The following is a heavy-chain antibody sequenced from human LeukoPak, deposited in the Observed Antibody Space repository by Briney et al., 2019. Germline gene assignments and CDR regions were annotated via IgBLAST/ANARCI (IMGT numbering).Heavy chain of an antibody. V-gene: IGHV3-74*01. J-gene: IGHJ3*02. CDR1: GFTFRNYW. Sequence: PGGSLRLSCAASGFTFRNYWIHWVRQAPGKGLVWISRIDNDGSDTIYADSVKGRLTISRDNAKNTLYSQMNSLRAEDTAVYYCARGGYHHGFDIWGQGTMVTVSS. CDR2: IDNDGSDT. D-gene: IGHD5-18*01. CDR3: ARGGYHHGFDI.